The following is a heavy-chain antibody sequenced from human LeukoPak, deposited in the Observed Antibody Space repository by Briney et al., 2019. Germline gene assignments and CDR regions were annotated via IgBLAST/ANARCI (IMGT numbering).Heavy chain of an antibody. D-gene: IGHD6-13*01. J-gene: IGHJ2*01. V-gene: IGHV1-69*05. Sequence: SVKVSFKSSGGTFTSYSISWVRQAPGQGLEWMGGIIPIFGTANYAQKFQGRVTITTVESTTTDYLELSSLRAEDTAVYYCARDRKWGSSWQKYWYFDLWGRGTLVTVSS. CDR1: GGTFTSYS. CDR3: ARDRKWGSSWQKYWYFDL. CDR2: IIPIFGTA.